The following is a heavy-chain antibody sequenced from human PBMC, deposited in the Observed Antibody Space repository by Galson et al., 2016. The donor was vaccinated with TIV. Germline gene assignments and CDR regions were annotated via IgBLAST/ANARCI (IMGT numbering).Heavy chain of an antibody. CDR1: GGSFSGYC. D-gene: IGHD5-24*01. CDR3: ARGGRDGYNYVPEKAIES. Sequence: ETLSLTCGVYGGSFSGYCWSWIRQPPGKGLEWIGEINHSGSTNYNPSLKSRFTISLDTSKNQFSLKLSSVTAADTAVYYCARGGRDGYNYVPEKAIESWGQGTLVTVSS. CDR2: INHSGST. J-gene: IGHJ4*02. V-gene: IGHV4-34*01.